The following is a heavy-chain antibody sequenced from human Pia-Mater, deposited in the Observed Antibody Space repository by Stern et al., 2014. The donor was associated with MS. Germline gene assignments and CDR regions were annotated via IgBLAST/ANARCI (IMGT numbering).Heavy chain of an antibody. CDR1: GFSLSTSGMC. CDR2: IDWDDDK. J-gene: IGHJ4*02. CDR3: ARTTTINKGEDY. D-gene: IGHD4-11*01. V-gene: IGHV2-70*01. Sequence: QVTLRESGPALVKPTQTLTLTCTFSGFSLSTSGMCVSWIRQPPGQALEWLALIDWDDDKYYSTSLKTRLTISKDTSKNQVVLKMTDMDPMDTATYYCARTTTINKGEDYWGQGTLVTVSS.